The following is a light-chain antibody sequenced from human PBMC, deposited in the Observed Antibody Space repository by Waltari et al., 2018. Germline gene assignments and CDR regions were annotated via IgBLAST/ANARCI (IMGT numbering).Light chain of an antibody. CDR1: KLGDKY. V-gene: IGLV3-1*01. CDR3: QAWDSSTVV. Sequence: SYALTQPPSVSVSPAQTASITCSGDKLGDKYIFWYQQKPGQSPVMVIYEDRKRPSGIPGRFSGSSSGNTATLTISGTQAMDEADYYCQAWDSSTVVFGGGTKLTVL. J-gene: IGLJ2*01. CDR2: EDR.